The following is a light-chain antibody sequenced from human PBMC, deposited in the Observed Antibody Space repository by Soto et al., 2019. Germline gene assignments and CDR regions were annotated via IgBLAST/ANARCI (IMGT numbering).Light chain of an antibody. J-gene: IGKJ3*01. CDR2: WAS. V-gene: IGKV4-1*01. CDR3: HQYYSPPFA. Sequence: IVMTQSPDSLGVSLGERATINCKSNKTIFYGSNNKNYLSWYQQKPGQPPKLLIYWASTRKYGVPERFSGRESGTDFTLSITNLQAEDVAVSYCHQYYSPPFAFGPGTKVHL. CDR1: KTIFYGSNNKNY.